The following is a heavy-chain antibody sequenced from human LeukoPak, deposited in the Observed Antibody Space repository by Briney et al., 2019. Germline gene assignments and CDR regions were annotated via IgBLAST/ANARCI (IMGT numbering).Heavy chain of an antibody. J-gene: IGHJ4*02. CDR2: ISSSGSNI. CDR3: ARDYDSSGFYDY. CDR1: GFTFRFYS. V-gene: IGHV3-21*01. Sequence: GSLRLSCAASGFTFRFYSMNWVRQAPGKGLEWVSSISSSGSNIYYADSVKGRFTISRDNAKNSLYLQMNSLRAEDTAVYYCARDYDSSGFYDYWGQGTLVTVSS. D-gene: IGHD3-22*01.